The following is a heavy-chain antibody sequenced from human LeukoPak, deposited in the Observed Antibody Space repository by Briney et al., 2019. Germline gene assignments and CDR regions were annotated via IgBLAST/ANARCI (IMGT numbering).Heavy chain of an antibody. V-gene: IGHV3-33*01. CDR3: ARGYYGSGSYYKGNY. CDR2: IWYDGSNK. D-gene: IGHD3-10*01. Sequence: GGSLRLSCAASGFTFSSYAMHWVRQAPGKGLEWVAVIWYDGSNKYYADSVKGRFTISRDNSKNTLYLQMNSLRVEDSALYYCARGYYGSGSYYKGNYWGQGTLVTVSS. CDR1: GFTFSSYA. J-gene: IGHJ4*02.